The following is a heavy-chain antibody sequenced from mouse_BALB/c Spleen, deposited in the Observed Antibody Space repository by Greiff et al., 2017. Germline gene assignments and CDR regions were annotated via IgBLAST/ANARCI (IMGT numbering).Heavy chain of an antibody. J-gene: IGHJ3*01. D-gene: IGHD2-3*01. CDR1: GYTFTSYW. Sequence: QVQLQQPGAELVKPGASVKLSCKASGYTFTSYWMHWVKQRPGQGLEWIGEINPSNGRTNYNEKFKSKATLTVDKSSSTAYMQLSSLTSEDSAVYYCARDGSSFAYWGQGTLVTVSA. CDR3: ARDGSSFAY. V-gene: IGHV1S81*02. CDR2: INPSNGRT.